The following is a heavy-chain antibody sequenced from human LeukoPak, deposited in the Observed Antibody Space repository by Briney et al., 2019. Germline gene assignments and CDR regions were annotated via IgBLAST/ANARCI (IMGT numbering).Heavy chain of an antibody. CDR1: GFTFSSYA. V-gene: IGHV3-23*01. D-gene: IGHD4-23*01. CDR3: AKFMRARYGGNPGGVVDY. Sequence: PGGSLRLSCAASGFTFSSYAMSWVRQAPGKGLEWVSAISGSGGSTYYADSVKGRFTISRDNSKNTLYLQMNSLRAEDTAVYYRAKFMRARYGGNPGGVVDYWGQGTLVTVSS. CDR2: ISGSGGST. J-gene: IGHJ4*02.